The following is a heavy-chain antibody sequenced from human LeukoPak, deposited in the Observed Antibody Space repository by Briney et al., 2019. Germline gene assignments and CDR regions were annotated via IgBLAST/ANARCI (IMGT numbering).Heavy chain of an antibody. D-gene: IGHD3-10*01. J-gene: IGHJ4*02. V-gene: IGHV1-69*04. CDR1: GGTFSSYA. CDR3: ARCEIGGGFGEFTGY. Sequence: SVKVSCKASGGTFSSYAISWVRQAPGQGLEWMGRIIPILGIANYAQKFQGRVTITADKSTSTAYMELSSLRSEDTAVYYCARCEIGGGFGEFTGYWGQGTLVTVSS. CDR2: IIPILGIA.